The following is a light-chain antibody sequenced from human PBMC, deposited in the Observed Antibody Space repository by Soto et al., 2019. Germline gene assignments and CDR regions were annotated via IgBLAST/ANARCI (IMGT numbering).Light chain of an antibody. J-gene: IGKJ1*01. CDR3: QQYNSYSWT. V-gene: IGKV1-5*01. Sequence: DIQMTQSPPTLSASVGDRVTITCRASQSISSWLAWYQQKPGKAPKLLIYDASSLESGVPSRFSGSGSGTELTITISSLQPDDFETYYCQQYNSYSWTFGQGTKVDIK. CDR1: QSISSW. CDR2: DAS.